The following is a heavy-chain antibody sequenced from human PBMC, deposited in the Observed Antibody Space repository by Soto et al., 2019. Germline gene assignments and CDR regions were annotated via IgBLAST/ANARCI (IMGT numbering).Heavy chain of an antibody. CDR2: ISWNSENV. V-gene: IGHV3-9*01. J-gene: IGHJ3*01. CDR1: GFNFNDYA. D-gene: IGHD5-18*01. Sequence: EVQLVESGGGLVQPGRSLRLSCAASGFNFNDYAMHWVRQGPGKGLEWVSSISWNSENVAYADSVKGRSTISRDNAKNSLYLQMSSLRPEDTASYYCAKGMKCIQLWSVGTYHAWGPETMVTVSS. CDR3: AKGMKCIQLWSVGTYHA.